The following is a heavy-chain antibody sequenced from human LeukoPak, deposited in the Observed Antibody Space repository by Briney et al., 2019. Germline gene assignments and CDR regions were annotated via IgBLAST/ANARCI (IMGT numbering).Heavy chain of an antibody. CDR2: INHSGST. J-gene: IGHJ4*02. D-gene: IGHD5-24*01. V-gene: IGHV4-34*01. Sequence: SETLSLTCAVYGGSFSGYYWSWIRQPPGKGLEWIGEINHSGSTNYNPSLKSRVTISVDTSKNQFSLKLSSVTAADTAVYYCARGHNLGYYFDYWGQGILVTVSS. CDR1: GGSFSGYY. CDR3: ARGHNLGYYFDY.